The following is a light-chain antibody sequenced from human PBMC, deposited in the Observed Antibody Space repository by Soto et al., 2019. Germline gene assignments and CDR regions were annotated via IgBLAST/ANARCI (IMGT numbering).Light chain of an antibody. J-gene: IGLJ1*01. CDR1: SSDIGTYKY. Sequence: QYALTQPRSVSGSPGQSVTISCTGTSSDIGTYKYVSWYQSQPGTAPKLIIYDVNTRPSGVPDRFSGSKSGDTASLTISGLQVEDEADFFCCSYAGSYTYVFGTGTKLTVL. CDR2: DVN. V-gene: IGLV2-11*01. CDR3: CSYAGSYTYV.